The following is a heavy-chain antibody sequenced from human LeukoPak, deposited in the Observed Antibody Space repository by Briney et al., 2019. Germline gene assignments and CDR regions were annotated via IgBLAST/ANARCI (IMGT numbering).Heavy chain of an antibody. CDR1: GDSISSNYW. CDR2: ISNSGTT. Sequence: SGTLSLTCAVSGDSISSNYWWTWVRQSPGKGLQWVGAISNSGTTKYNPALSSRVIISLDKSQNQFSLSLKSVTVAVRAVYYCTTVRRGCSSSSCYFENWGQGALVTVSP. J-gene: IGHJ4*02. CDR3: TTVRRGCSSSSCYFEN. V-gene: IGHV4-4*02. D-gene: IGHD2-15*01.